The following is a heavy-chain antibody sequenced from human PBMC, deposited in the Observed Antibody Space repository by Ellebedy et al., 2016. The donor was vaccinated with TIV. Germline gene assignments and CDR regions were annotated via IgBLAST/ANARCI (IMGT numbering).Heavy chain of an antibody. CDR2: INPDGRIT. CDR1: GFTFSTFW. Sequence: PGGSLRLSCAASGFTFSTFWMHWVRQAPGKGLVWVSRINPDGRITSYADSVKGRFTISRDNAKNTLYLQLNSLRVEDTAVYYCARGGRDQWLIDYWGQGTLVTVSS. CDR3: ARGGRDQWLIDY. V-gene: IGHV3-74*01. D-gene: IGHD6-19*01. J-gene: IGHJ4*02.